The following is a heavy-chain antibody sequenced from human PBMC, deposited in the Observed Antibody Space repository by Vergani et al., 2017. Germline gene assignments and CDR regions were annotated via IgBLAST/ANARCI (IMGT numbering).Heavy chain of an antibody. D-gene: IGHD5-18*01. CDR3: ARYPDTAMVTFALDI. CDR2: IYHSGST. V-gene: IGHV4-4*03. Sequence: QVQLQESGPGLVKPPGTLSLTCAVSGGSISSSNWWSWVRQPPGKGLEWIGEIYHSGSTNYNTSLKSRVTISVDKSKNQVSLKLSSVTAADTAVYYWARYPDTAMVTFALDIWGQGTMVTVSS. J-gene: IGHJ3*02. CDR1: GGSISSSNW.